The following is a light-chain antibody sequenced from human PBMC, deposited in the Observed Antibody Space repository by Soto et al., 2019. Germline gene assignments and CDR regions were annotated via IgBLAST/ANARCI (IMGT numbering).Light chain of an antibody. CDR1: LNIGDS. J-gene: IGKJ1*01. CDR3: LQTYDLRRK. CDR2: GAS. Sequence: DIQMTQSPSSLSASVGDRVTITCRASLNIGDSLSWFQQKAGKPPTQLIYGASALQSGVPVRFSGSASGTDFALTIRKMQREDFAAYYCLQTYDLRRKFGQGTKVDVK. V-gene: IGKV1-39*01.